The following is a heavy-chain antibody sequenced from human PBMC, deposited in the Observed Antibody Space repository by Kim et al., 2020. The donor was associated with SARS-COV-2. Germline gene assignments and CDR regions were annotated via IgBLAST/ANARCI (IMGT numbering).Heavy chain of an antibody. CDR2: IYTSGTT. J-gene: IGHJ4*02. Sequence: IYTSGTTYYNPALKSRVTISVDTSKNQFSLNLSSVTAADTAVYYCATGDYWGQGTLVTVSS. CDR3: ATGDY. V-gene: IGHV4-39*01.